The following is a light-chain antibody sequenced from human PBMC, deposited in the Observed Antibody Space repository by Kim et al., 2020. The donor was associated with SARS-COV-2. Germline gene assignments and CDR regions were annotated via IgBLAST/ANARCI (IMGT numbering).Light chain of an antibody. Sequence: EIVLTQSPGTQSLSPGERATLSCKSSQSLNKNFLAWYQQKPGQAPRLLMSGAYSRATGIPDRFSGSGSGTDFTLTISRLEPEDFGVYYWQQYDYGSSKTFGQGTKVDIK. CDR3: QQYDYGSSKT. CDR2: GAY. V-gene: IGKV3-20*01. CDR1: QSLNKNF. J-gene: IGKJ1*01.